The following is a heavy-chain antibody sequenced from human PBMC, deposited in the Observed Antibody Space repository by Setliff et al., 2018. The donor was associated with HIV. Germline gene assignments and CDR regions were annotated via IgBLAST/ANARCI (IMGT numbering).Heavy chain of an antibody. CDR3: ARGGRKDLADY. CDR2: IYYSGST. D-gene: IGHD3-16*01. J-gene: IGHJ4*02. CDR1: GGSISGYY. Sequence: PSETLSLTCNVSGGSISGYYWSWIRQSPGKGLEWIGYIYYSGSTNYNPSLKSRVTISVDTSKNQFSLTLSSVTAADTAVFYCARGGRKDLADYWGQGTLVTVSS. V-gene: IGHV4-59*12.